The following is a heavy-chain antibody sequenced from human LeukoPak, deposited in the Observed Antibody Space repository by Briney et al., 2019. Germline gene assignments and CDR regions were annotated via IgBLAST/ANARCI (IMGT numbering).Heavy chain of an antibody. CDR3: ARGYYGSGSYYLYYYYYMDV. Sequence: GASVKVSCKASGYTFTSYGISWVRQAPGQGLEWMGWISAYNGNTNYAQKLQGRVTMTTDTSTSTAYMELRSLRSDDTAVYYCARGYYGSGSYYLYYYYYMDVWGKGTTVTVSS. CDR1: GYTFTSYG. CDR2: ISAYNGNT. J-gene: IGHJ6*03. D-gene: IGHD3-10*01. V-gene: IGHV1-18*01.